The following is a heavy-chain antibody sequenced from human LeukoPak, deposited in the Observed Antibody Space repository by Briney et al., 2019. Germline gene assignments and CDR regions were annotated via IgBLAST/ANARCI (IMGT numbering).Heavy chain of an antibody. CDR3: ATGDGSGSYYNVKDYYYYMDV. J-gene: IGHJ6*03. Sequence: ASVKVSCKVSGYTLTELSMHWVRQAPGKGLDWMGGFDPEDGETIYAQKFQGRVTMTEDTSTDTAYMEMSSMRSEDTAVYYRATGDGSGSYYNVKDYYYYMDVWGKGTTVTVSS. CDR1: GYTLTELS. CDR2: FDPEDGET. D-gene: IGHD3-10*01. V-gene: IGHV1-24*01.